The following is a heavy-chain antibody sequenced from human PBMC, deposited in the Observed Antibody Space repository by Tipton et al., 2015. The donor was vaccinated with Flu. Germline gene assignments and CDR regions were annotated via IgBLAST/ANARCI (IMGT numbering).Heavy chain of an antibody. D-gene: IGHD3-3*01. Sequence: QLVQSGAEVKKPGASVKVSCKASGYTFTSYGISWVRQAPGQGLEWMGWISAYNGNTNYAQKLQGRVTMTTDTSTSTAYMELGSLRAGDVAVYYWARVDFVTIFGVVTVTGGMDVWGQGTTVTVSS. V-gene: IGHV1-18*03. J-gene: IGHJ6*02. CDR1: GYTFTSYG. CDR2: ISAYNGNT. CDR3: ARVDFVTIFGVVTVTGGMDV.